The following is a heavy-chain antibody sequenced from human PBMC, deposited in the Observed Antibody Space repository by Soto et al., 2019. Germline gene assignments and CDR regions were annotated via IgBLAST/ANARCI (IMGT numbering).Heavy chain of an antibody. D-gene: IGHD6-13*01. CDR1: GFTVSSNY. CDR2: IYSGGST. Sequence: GGSLRLSCAVSGFTVSSNYMSWVRQPPGKGPEWVSDIYSGGSTYYADSVKGRFTISRDNSKNTLYLQMNSLRAEDTAVYYCARGDSSSWYLGGQGYWGQGTLVTVSS. V-gene: IGHV3-53*05. CDR3: ARGDSSSWYLGGQGY. J-gene: IGHJ4*02.